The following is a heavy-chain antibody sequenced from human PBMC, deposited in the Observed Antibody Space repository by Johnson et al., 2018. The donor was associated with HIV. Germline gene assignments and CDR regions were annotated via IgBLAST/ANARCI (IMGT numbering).Heavy chain of an antibody. Sequence: VQLVESGGGLVQPGGSLRLSCAASGFTVSSNYMSWVRQAPGKGLEWVSIVYSGGNTYYTDSVKGRFTISRDNSTNTLYLQMNSLRAEDTAVYYCARVGASRFDAFHVWGQGTMVTVSS. CDR1: GFTVSSNY. CDR3: ARVGASRFDAFHV. V-gene: IGHV3-66*01. CDR2: VYSGGNT. J-gene: IGHJ3*01. D-gene: IGHD3-16*01.